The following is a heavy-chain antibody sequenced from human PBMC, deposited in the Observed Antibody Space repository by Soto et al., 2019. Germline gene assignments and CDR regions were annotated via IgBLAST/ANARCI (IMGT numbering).Heavy chain of an antibody. J-gene: IGHJ4*02. V-gene: IGHV4-34*01. Sequence: SETLSLTCAVYGGSFSDTYWNWFRQPPGKGLEWIGEINHNTNTIYNPSLTSRVTISVDTSKNHFSLKLSSVTAADTAVYYCARRRALGVIILHVPPYDFWGQGTLVTVSS. D-gene: IGHD3-10*01. CDR1: GGSFSDTY. CDR2: INHNTNT. CDR3: ARRRALGVIILHVPPYDF.